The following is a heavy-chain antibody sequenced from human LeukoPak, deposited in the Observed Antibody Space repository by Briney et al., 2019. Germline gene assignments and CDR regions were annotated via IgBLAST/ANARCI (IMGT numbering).Heavy chain of an antibody. V-gene: IGHV4-59*11. J-gene: IGHJ3*01. CDR1: ADSFSSHY. D-gene: IGHD4-17*01. Sequence: SETLSLTCAVSADSFSSHYWTWIRQSPGTGLEWIVYISYIGSTNYNPSLKSRVTISIDTSKNQFSLKLRSVTAADTAVYYCARDLVTVTKGFDVWGQGTMVSVSS. CDR2: ISYIGST. CDR3: ARDLVTVTKGFDV.